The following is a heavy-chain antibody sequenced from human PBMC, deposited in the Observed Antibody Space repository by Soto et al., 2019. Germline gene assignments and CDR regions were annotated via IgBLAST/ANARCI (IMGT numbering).Heavy chain of an antibody. V-gene: IGHV4-30-2*01. CDR3: AGMPYTSGLRFDP. Sequence: PXETLSLTCNMSGDSYSISTYSGSWIRQPPGKALQWIGFIYQSGVTSYNPSLASRVSISLDRSNNQCSLKLKSVTAADTAVYFCAGMPYTSGLRFDPWGPGTLVTVSS. CDR1: GDSYSISTYS. D-gene: IGHD6-19*01. J-gene: IGHJ5*02. CDR2: IYQSGVT.